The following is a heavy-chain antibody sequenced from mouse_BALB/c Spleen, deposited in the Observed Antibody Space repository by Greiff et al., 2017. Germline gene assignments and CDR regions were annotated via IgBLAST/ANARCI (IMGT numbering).Heavy chain of an antibody. CDR3: ARDLHYYGYDAMDY. V-gene: IGHV3-6*02. Sequence: VQLQQSGPGLVKPSQSLSLTCSVTGYSITSGYYWNWIRQFPGNKLEWMGYISYDGSNNYNPSLKNRISITRDTSKNQFFLKLNSVTTEDTATYYCARDLHYYGYDAMDYWGQGTSVTVSS. CDR2: ISYDGSN. CDR1: GYSITSGYY. D-gene: IGHD1-2*01. J-gene: IGHJ4*01.